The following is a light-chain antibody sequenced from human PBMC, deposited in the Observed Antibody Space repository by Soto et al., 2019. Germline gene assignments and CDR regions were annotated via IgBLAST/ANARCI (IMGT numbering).Light chain of an antibody. Sequence: MTQSPATLSVSPGERATLSFRASQSVSTNLAWYQQRPGQAPRLLIYGASTRATGVPARFSGGGSGTEFTLTISSLQSEDFAIYFCQQYYNWRTFGQGTKVDI. J-gene: IGKJ1*01. CDR3: QQYYNWRT. CDR1: QSVSTN. CDR2: GAS. V-gene: IGKV3D-15*01.